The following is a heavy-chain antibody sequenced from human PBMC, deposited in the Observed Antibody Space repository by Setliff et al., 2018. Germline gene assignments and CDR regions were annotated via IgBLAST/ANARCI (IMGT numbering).Heavy chain of an antibody. D-gene: IGHD2-21*01. J-gene: IGHJ4*02. CDR2: IYWNDEK. CDR3: AHIAGGGNSPRHDY. Sequence: SGPTLVNPTQTITLTCTFSGFPLSTSLVGVGWIRQPPGKALEWLALIYWNDEKRYSPSLKSRLTITKDTSKNQVVLTMTNMDPVDTATYYCAHIAGGGNSPRHDYWGQGTLVTVSS. V-gene: IGHV2-5*01. CDR1: GFPLSTSLVG.